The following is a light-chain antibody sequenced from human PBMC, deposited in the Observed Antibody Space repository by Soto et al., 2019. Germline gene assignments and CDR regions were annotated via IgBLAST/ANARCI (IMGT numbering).Light chain of an antibody. CDR2: AAS. Sequence: DIQITQSQSSLSASVGDRVTITCRASQSISSFLTWYQQKAGKAPKLLIYAASSLQSGVPSRFSGSGSGTDFTLTISSLQPEDFASYYCQQSFSTPPTFGQGTKVDVK. CDR1: QSISSF. J-gene: IGKJ1*01. CDR3: QQSFSTPPT. V-gene: IGKV1-39*01.